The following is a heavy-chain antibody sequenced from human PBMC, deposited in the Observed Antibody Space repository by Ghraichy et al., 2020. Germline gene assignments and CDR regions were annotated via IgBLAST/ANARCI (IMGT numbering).Heavy chain of an antibody. Sequence: SETLSLTCTVSGGSLTGGDYYWSWIRQPPGKGLEWIGYIYHGGSSYYNPSLKSRLTISIDTSKNQFSLKLSSVTAADTAVYYCARERSYFIDYWGQGTLVTVSS. CDR2: IYHGGSS. CDR1: GGSLTGGDYY. D-gene: IGHD1-26*01. CDR3: ARERSYFIDY. V-gene: IGHV4-30-4*01. J-gene: IGHJ4*02.